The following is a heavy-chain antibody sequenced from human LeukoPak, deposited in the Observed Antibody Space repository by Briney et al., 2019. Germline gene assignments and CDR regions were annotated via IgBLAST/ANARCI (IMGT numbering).Heavy chain of an antibody. CDR2: ISSSSSYI. CDR1: GFTFSSYS. V-gene: IGHV3-21*04. D-gene: IGHD3-22*01. CDR3: ARELRGYYDSSGYIDY. Sequence: GGSLRLSCAASGFTFSSYSMNWVRQAPGKGLEWVSSISSSSSYIYYADPVKGRFTISRDNAKNSLYLQMNSLRAEDTAVYYCARELRGYYDSSGYIDYWGQGTLVTVSS. J-gene: IGHJ4*02.